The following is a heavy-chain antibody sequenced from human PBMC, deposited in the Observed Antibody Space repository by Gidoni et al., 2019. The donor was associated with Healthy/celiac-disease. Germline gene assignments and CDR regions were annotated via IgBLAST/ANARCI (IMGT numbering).Heavy chain of an antibody. CDR1: GFSLSTSGLG. CDR2: IYWNDDK. D-gene: IGHD3-22*01. CDR3: AHWGLSAIDYYDSSGYFDY. J-gene: IGHJ4*02. V-gene: IGHV2-5*01. Sequence: QITLKESGPTLVKPTQTLTLTCTFSGFSLSTSGLGVGWIRQPPGKALEWLALIYWNDDKHYSPSLKSRLTITKDTSKNQVVLTMTNMDPVDTATYYCAHWGLSAIDYYDSSGYFDYWGQGTLVTVSS.